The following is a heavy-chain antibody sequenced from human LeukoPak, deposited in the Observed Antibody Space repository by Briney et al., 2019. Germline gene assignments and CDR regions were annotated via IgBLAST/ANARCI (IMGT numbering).Heavy chain of an antibody. Sequence: PSETLSLTCAVYGGSFSGYYWSWIRQPPGKGLEWIGEINHSGSTNYNPSLKSRVTISVDTSKNQFSLKLSSVTAADTAVYYCARGRPPAAGSLDYWGQGTLVTVSS. D-gene: IGHD6-13*01. CDR1: GGSFSGYY. CDR3: ARGRPPAAGSLDY. CDR2: INHSGST. J-gene: IGHJ4*02. V-gene: IGHV4-34*01.